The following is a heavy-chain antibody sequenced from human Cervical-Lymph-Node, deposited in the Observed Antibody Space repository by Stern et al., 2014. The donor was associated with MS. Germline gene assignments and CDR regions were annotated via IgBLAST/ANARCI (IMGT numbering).Heavy chain of an antibody. D-gene: IGHD2-21*02. CDR3: ARGRSGDHTAFDAFDI. CDR1: GGTFSSNP. Sequence: QMQLVQSGAEMKKPGSSVKVSCKASGGTFSSNPISWVRQAPGQGLEWMGGIIPMSGTTNYAQKFKGRVTIEADKSMTTAYMELSSLRSEDTAAYYCARGRSGDHTAFDAFDIWGQGTVVAVS. J-gene: IGHJ3*02. V-gene: IGHV1-69*06. CDR2: IIPMSGTT.